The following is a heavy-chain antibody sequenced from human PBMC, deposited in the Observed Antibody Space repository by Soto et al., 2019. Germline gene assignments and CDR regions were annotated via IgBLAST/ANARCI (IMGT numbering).Heavy chain of an antibody. CDR2: VYYSGNT. CDR3: SRKGATAPYAQYYMDV. Sequence: SETLSLTCTVSGGSISPYYWSWIRQPPGKGLEWIGYVYYSGNTNYNPSLESRVTISVDTSRNRFSLNLTSATAADTAVYYCSRKGATAPYAQYYMDVSGRGTAVTLS. CDR1: GGSISPYY. V-gene: IGHV4-59*01. D-gene: IGHD6-13*01. J-gene: IGHJ6*03.